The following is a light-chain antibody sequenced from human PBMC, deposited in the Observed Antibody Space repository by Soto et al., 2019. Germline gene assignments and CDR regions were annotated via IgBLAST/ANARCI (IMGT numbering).Light chain of an antibody. CDR2: EVS. J-gene: IGLJ1*01. CDR1: SSDVGSYNY. CDR3: SSYTSSSTL. Sequence: QSVLTQPASVSGSPGQSITISCTGTSSDVGSYNYVSWYQQHPGKAPNLMIYEVSDRPSGISSRFSGSKSGNTASLTISGLQTEDEADYYCSSYTSSSTLFGTGTKVTVL. V-gene: IGLV2-14*01.